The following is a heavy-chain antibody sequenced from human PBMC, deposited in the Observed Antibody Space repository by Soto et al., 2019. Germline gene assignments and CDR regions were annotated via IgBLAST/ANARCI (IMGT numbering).Heavy chain of an antibody. Sequence: QVQLVESGGGVVQPGRSLRLSCAASGFTFSSYAMHWVRQAPGKGLEWVAVISYDGSNKYYADSVKGRFTISRDNSKNTRYLQMSSLRAEDTAVYYWAREISLDYWGQVTLVTVSS. CDR3: AREISLDY. CDR1: GFTFSSYA. V-gene: IGHV3-30-3*01. CDR2: ISYDGSNK. J-gene: IGHJ4*02.